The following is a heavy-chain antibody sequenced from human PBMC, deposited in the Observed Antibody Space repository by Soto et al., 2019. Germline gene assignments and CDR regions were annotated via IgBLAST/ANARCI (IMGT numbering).Heavy chain of an antibody. D-gene: IGHD3-3*01. Sequence: EVQLVESGGGLVQPGGTLKLSCAASGFTFSGSAMHWVRQASGKGLEWVGRIRSKANSYATAYAASVKGRLTISRDDSKNTAYLQLNILKTEDTAVYYCTRLLAGYYDFWSVYYSNAYDIWCQGTMLTVSS. CDR1: GFTFSGSA. V-gene: IGHV3-73*02. CDR2: IRSKANSYAT. J-gene: IGHJ3*02. CDR3: TRLLAGYYDFWSVYYSNAYDI.